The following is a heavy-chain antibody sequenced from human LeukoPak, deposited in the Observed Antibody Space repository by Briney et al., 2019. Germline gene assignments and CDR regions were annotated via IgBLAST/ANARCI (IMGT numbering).Heavy chain of an antibody. CDR1: VYTFTGYY. D-gene: IGHD3-9*01. J-gene: IGHJ4*02. Sequence: ASVRVSCKASVYTFTGYYMHWVRQAPGQGLEWMGWINPNSGGTNYAQKFQGRVTMTRDTSISTAYMELSRLRSDDTAVYYCARIGLTSDPFDYWGQGTLVTVSS. V-gene: IGHV1-2*02. CDR3: ARIGLTSDPFDY. CDR2: INPNSGGT.